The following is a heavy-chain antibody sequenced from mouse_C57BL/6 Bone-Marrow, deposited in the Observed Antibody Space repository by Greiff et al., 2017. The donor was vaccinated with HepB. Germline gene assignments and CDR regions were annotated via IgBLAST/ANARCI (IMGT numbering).Heavy chain of an antibody. CDR1: GFTFSSYA. CDR3: AREGDYYGAFDY. V-gene: IGHV5-4*01. CDR2: ISDGGSYT. Sequence: EVKVVESGGGLVKPGGSLKLSCAASGFTFSSYAMSWVRQTPEKRLEWVATISDGGSYTYYPDNVKGRFTISRDNAKNNLYLQMSHLKSEDTAMYYCAREGDYYGAFDYWGQGTTLTVSS. D-gene: IGHD1-1*01. J-gene: IGHJ2*01.